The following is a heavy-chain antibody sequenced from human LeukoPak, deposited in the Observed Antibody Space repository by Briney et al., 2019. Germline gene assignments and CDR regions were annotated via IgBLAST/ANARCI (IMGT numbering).Heavy chain of an antibody. V-gene: IGHV1-18*04. CDR3: ASSRSGWYGDY. Sequence: ASVKVSCKASGYTFTSYYMHWVRQAPGQGLEWMGWISAYNGNTNYAQKLQGRVTMTTDTSTSTAYMELRSLRSDDTAVYYCASSRSGWYGDYWGQGTLVTVSS. CDR1: GYTFTSYY. J-gene: IGHJ4*02. CDR2: ISAYNGNT. D-gene: IGHD6-19*01.